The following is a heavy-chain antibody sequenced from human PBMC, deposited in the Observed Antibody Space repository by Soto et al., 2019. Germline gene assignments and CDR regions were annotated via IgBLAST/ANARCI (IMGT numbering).Heavy chain of an antibody. D-gene: IGHD6-13*01. J-gene: IGHJ5*02. CDR1: GYTFTSYG. Sequence: ASVKVSCKASGYTFTSYGISWVRQAPGQGLEWMGWISAYNGNTNYAQKLQGRVTMTTDTSTSTAYMELRSLRSDDTAVYYCARDHKIAAAVDWFAPWGQGTLVTVSS. V-gene: IGHV1-18*01. CDR2: ISAYNGNT. CDR3: ARDHKIAAAVDWFAP.